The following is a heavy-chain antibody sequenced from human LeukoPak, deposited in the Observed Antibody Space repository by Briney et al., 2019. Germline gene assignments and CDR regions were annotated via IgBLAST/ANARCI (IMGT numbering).Heavy chain of an antibody. CDR2: ISGSGGST. CDR3: AKEPSYDSSGYPIDY. V-gene: IGHV3-23*01. Sequence: GGSLRLSCAASGFTFSSYAMSWVRQAPGKGLEWVSAISGSGGSTYYADSVKGRFTTSRDNSKNTLYLQMNSLRAEDTAVYYCAKEPSYDSSGYPIDYWGQGTLVTVSS. D-gene: IGHD3-22*01. J-gene: IGHJ4*02. CDR1: GFTFSSYA.